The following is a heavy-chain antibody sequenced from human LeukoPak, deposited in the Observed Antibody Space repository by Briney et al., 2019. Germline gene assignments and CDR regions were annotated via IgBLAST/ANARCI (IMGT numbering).Heavy chain of an antibody. CDR1: GFTVSSNY. D-gene: IGHD4-17*01. V-gene: IGHV3-53*01. J-gene: IGHJ4*02. CDR2: IYSGGST. Sequence: PGGSLRLSCAASGFTVSSNYMSWVRQAPGKGLEWVSVIYSGGSTYYADSVKGRFTISRDNSKNTLYLQMNSLRAEDTAVYYCARLGKGVTTDRSFAFWGQGTLVTVSS. CDR3: ARLGKGVTTDRSFAF.